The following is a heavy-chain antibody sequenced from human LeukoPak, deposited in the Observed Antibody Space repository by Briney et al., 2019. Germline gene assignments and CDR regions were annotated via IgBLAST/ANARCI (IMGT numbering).Heavy chain of an antibody. CDR3: AREMFNMTTVTNHFDY. CDR2: IYTSGST. V-gene: IGHV4-61*02. D-gene: IGHD4-17*01. CDR1: GGSISSGSYY. J-gene: IGHJ4*02. Sequence: SQTLSLTCTVSGGSISSGSYYWGWIRQPAGKGLEWIGRIYTSGSTNYNPSLKSRVTISVDTSKNQFSLKLSSVTAADTAVYYCAREMFNMTTVTNHFDYWGQGTLVTVSS.